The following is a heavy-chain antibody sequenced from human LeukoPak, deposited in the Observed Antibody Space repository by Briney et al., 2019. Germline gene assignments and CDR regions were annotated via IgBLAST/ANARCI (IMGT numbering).Heavy chain of an antibody. V-gene: IGHV4-39*07. CDR1: GGSISFSSYY. CDR2: IYYSGST. CDR3: ARVLWEYYYDSSGSYPFDY. J-gene: IGHJ4*02. Sequence: PSETLSLTCTVSGGSISFSSYYWGWIRQPPGKGLEWIGSIYYSGSTYYNPSLKSRVTISVDTSKNQFSLKLSSVTAADTAVYYCARVLWEYYYDSSGSYPFDYWGQGTLVTVSS. D-gene: IGHD3-22*01.